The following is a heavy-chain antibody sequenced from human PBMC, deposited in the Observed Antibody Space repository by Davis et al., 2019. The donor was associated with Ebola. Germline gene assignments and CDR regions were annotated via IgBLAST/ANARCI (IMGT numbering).Heavy chain of an antibody. CDR3: AHLGPQRYCSGGGCHGYLDY. CDR2: IIPVFRTA. Sequence: AASVKVSCKAVGDTLTSYAMTWVRQAPGQGLEWVGGIIPVFRTASYAQKFQGRVTITADESTRTAYMELSGLRSEDTAVYYCAHLGPQRYCSGGGCHGYLDYWGQGTLVIVSS. J-gene: IGHJ4*02. D-gene: IGHD2-15*01. V-gene: IGHV1-69*13. CDR1: GDTLTSYA.